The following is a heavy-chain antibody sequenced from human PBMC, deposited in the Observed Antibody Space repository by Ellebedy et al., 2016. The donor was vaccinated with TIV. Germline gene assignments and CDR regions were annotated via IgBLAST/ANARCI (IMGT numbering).Heavy chain of an antibody. CDR2: IFTGSNT. D-gene: IGHD1-14*01. J-gene: IGHJ4*02. Sequence: GESLKISCAASGFTVSNNYISWVRQAPGKGLEWVSLIFTGSNTFYADSVKGRFTISRDNSKNTVNLQMNSLRVEDTAVYYCARDFPTDQQPPDYWGQGTVVTVSS. V-gene: IGHV3-53*01. CDR3: ARDFPTDQQPPDY. CDR1: GFTVSNNY.